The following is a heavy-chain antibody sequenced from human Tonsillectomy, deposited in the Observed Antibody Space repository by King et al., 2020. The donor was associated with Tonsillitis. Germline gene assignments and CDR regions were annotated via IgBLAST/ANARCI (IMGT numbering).Heavy chain of an antibody. CDR1: GFTFSSYD. J-gene: IGHJ6*04. CDR2: ITGSGSTI. Sequence: VQLVESGGGLVQPGGSLRLSCAVSGFTFSSYDMNWVRPAPGKGREWVSHITGSGSTIYYADSVKGRFTISRDNTKNSLYLQMNSLRAEDTAVYYCARDWALDVWGKGTTVTVSS. D-gene: IGHD3-16*01. V-gene: IGHV3-48*03. CDR3: ARDWALDV.